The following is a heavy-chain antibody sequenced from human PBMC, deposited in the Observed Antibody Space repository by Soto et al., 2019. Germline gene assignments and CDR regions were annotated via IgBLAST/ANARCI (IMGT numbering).Heavy chain of an antibody. CDR2: ISGSGGST. CDR3: AKDLAARPPAPLDY. V-gene: IGHV3-23*01. CDR1: GFTFSSYA. D-gene: IGHD6-6*01. Sequence: GGSLRLSCAASGFTFSSYAMSWVRQAPGKGLEWVSAISGSGGSTDYADSVKGRFTISRDNSKNTLYLQMNSLRAEDTAVYYCAKDLAARPPAPLDYRGQGTLVTVSS. J-gene: IGHJ4*02.